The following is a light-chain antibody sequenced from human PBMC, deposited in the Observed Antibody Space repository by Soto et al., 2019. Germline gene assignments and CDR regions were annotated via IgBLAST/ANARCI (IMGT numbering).Light chain of an antibody. CDR1: QDIRTS. CDR3: QQTYSDPPWT. CDR2: VAS. V-gene: IGKV1-39*01. Sequence: GGRVTITRRASQDIRTSLNWYQQKPGKAPKFLIYVASSLQTGVPPRFSGSGSGTDFTLTISGLQAEDYATYFCQQTYSDPPWTLGQGTKVDIK. J-gene: IGKJ1*01.